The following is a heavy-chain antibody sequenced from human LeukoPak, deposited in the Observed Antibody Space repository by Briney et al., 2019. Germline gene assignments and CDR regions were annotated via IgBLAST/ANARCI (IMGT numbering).Heavy chain of an antibody. CDR1: GFTFSSYS. D-gene: IGHD1-7*01. CDR3: ARAHNWKYGSFDF. Sequence: PGGSLRLSCAASGFTFSSYSMNWVRQAPGKGLEWVSCISSSSSYIYYADSVKGRLTISRDNAKNPLYLQMNSLRAEDTAVYYCARAHNWKYGSFDFWGQGTLVTVSS. J-gene: IGHJ4*02. CDR2: ISSSSSYI. V-gene: IGHV3-21*01.